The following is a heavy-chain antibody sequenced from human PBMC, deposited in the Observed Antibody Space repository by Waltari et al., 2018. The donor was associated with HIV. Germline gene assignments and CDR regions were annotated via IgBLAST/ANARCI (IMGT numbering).Heavy chain of an antibody. CDR3: ARVYSSSSGRALDS. J-gene: IGHJ5*01. CDR2: IKQDGSEK. CDR1: GFTFSSYW. Sequence: EVQLVESGGGLVQQGGSLRLSCAASGFTFSSYWMGWVRQAPGKGLEWVANIKQDGSEKYYVDSVKGRFTMSRDNAKNSLYLQMNSPRAEDTAVYYCARVYSSSSGRALDSWGQGTLVTVS. D-gene: IGHD6-19*01. V-gene: IGHV3-7*01.